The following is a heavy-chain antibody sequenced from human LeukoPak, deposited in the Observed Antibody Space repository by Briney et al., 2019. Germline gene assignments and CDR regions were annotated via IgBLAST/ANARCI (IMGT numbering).Heavy chain of an antibody. V-gene: IGHV1-46*01. J-gene: IGHJ4*02. CDR1: GYTFTSYY. CDR3: ARLFYYGSGMPYYFDY. D-gene: IGHD3-10*01. Sequence: ASVKVSCKASGYTFTSYYMHWLRQAPGQGLEWMGIINPSGGSTSCAQKFQGRVTITRDTSTSTVYMELSSLRSEDTAVYYCARLFYYGSGMPYYFDYWGQGTLVTVSS. CDR2: INPSGGST.